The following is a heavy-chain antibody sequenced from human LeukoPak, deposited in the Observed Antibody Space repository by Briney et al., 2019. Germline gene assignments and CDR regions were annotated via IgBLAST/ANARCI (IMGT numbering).Heavy chain of an antibody. CDR2: INPSGGST. CDR3: ARGRTRGATGEEGY. Sequence: GASVKVSCKASGYTFTSYYMHWVRQAPGQGLEWMGIINPSGGSTSYAQKFQGRVTMTRDTSISTAYMELSRLRSDDTAVYYCARGRTRGATGEEGYWGQGTLVTVSS. CDR1: GYTFTSYY. V-gene: IGHV1-46*01. J-gene: IGHJ4*02. D-gene: IGHD4-17*01.